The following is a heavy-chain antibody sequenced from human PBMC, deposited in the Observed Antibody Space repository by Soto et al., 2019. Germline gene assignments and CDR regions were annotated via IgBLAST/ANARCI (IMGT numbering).Heavy chain of an antibody. CDR1: GFSLNTIGVA. CDR3: THRRTDYGDYDWFDP. D-gene: IGHD4-17*01. CDR2: IYWNDDK. J-gene: IGHJ5*02. V-gene: IGHV2-5*01. Sequence: QITLKESGPTLMKPTQTLTLTCTFSGFSLNTIGVAVGWIRQPPGKALEWLALIYWNDDKRYSPSLKSRLTSTKDTSKNQVVLTMTNMDPVDTATYYCTHRRTDYGDYDWFDPWGQGPLVTVSA.